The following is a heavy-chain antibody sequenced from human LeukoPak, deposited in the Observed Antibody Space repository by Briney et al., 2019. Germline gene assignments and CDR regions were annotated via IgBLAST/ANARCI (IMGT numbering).Heavy chain of an antibody. J-gene: IGHJ6*03. D-gene: IGHD6-6*01. Sequence: RGSLRLSCAASEFTFRGYLIHCVRQAPGKQLEGVALISYDGSDKYYADSVKGRFTISRDNSKKTLYLQMNSLRAEDTSVYYCTRGPSRSSGYYYYYYMDVWGKGATVTVSS. CDR2: ISYDGSDK. CDR3: TRGPSRSSGYYYYYYMDV. V-gene: IGHV3-30*01. CDR1: EFTFRGYL.